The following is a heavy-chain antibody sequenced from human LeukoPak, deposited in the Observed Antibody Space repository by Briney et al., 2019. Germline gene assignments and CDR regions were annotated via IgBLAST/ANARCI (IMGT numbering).Heavy chain of an antibody. D-gene: IGHD3-10*01. CDR2: INHSGST. CDR1: GGSFSGYY. CDR3: ARGRSRYGSGSASPLVY. V-gene: IGHV4-34*01. J-gene: IGHJ4*02. Sequence: SETLSLTCAVYGGSFSGYYWSWIRQPPGKGLEWIGEINHSGSTNYNPSLKSRVTLSVDTSTNQSSLKLSSVTAADTAVYYCARGRSRYGSGSASPLVYWGQGTLVTVSS.